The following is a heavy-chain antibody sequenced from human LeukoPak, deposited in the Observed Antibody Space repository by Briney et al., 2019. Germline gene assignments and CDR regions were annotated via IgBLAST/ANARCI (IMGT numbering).Heavy chain of an antibody. V-gene: IGHV4-61*02. CDR3: ARDYYDSSGYYSWFDP. CDR1: GGSVSSGYYY. J-gene: IGHJ5*02. CDR2: IYTGGST. Sequence: SETLSLTCTVSGGSVSSGYYYWSWIRQPAGKELEWIGRIYTGGSTNYNPSLKSRVTVSVDTSKNQLSLMLSSVTAADTAVYYCARDYYDSSGYYSWFDPWGQGTLVTVSS. D-gene: IGHD3-22*01.